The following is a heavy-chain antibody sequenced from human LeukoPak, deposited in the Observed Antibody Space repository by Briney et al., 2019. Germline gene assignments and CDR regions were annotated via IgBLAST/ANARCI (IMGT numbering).Heavy chain of an antibody. J-gene: IGHJ4*02. V-gene: IGHV3-73*01. CDR1: GFTFSGSA. CDR2: IKIKGNSHAT. CDR3: ARQSGAAIPFVY. Sequence: PGGSLRLSCEASGFTFSGSAMHWVRQASGKGLEWLGHIKIKGNSHATAYAASLKGRFTISRDDSKNTAYLQSNNLETEDTAMYYCARQSGAAIPFVYWGQGTLVTVSS. D-gene: IGHD2-2*02.